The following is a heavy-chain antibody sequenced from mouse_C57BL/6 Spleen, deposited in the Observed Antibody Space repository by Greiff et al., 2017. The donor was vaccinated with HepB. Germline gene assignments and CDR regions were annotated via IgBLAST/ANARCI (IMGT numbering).Heavy chain of an antibody. CDR2: IYPGDGDT. J-gene: IGHJ4*01. CDR3: ARGGYYEIGYAMDY. CDR1: GYAFSSSW. Sequence: VQLQESGPELVKPGASVKISCKASGYAFSSSWMNWVKQRPGKGLEWIGRIYPGDGDTNYNGKFKGKATLTADKSSSTAYMQLSSLTSEDSAVYFCARGGYYEIGYAMDYWGQGTSVTVSS. D-gene: IGHD2-3*01. V-gene: IGHV1-82*01.